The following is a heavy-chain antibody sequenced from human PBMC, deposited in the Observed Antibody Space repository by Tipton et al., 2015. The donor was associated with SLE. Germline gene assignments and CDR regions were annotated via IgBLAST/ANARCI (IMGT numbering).Heavy chain of an antibody. CDR1: GYSISSGYY. J-gene: IGHJ4*02. CDR2: IYHSGST. D-gene: IGHD4-23*01. CDR3: ARQSTVVTQGGFDY. V-gene: IGHV4-38-2*01. Sequence: TLSLTCAVSGYSISSGYYWGWIRQPPGKGLEWIGSIYHSGSTYYNPSLKSRVTISVDTSKNQFSLKLSSVTAADTAVYYCARQSTVVTQGGFDYWGQGTLVTVSS.